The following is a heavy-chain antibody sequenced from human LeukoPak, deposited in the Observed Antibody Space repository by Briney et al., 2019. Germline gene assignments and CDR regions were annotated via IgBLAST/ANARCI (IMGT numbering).Heavy chain of an antibody. Sequence: ASVKVSCKASGYTFTGYYMHWVRQAPGQGLEWMGWINPNSGGTNYAQKFQGRVTMTRDPSISTAYMELSRLRSDDTAVYYCARAALDYYDSSGYYDYWGQGTLVTVSS. CDR3: ARAALDYYDSSGYYDY. D-gene: IGHD3-22*01. V-gene: IGHV1-2*02. J-gene: IGHJ4*02. CDR2: INPNSGGT. CDR1: GYTFTGYY.